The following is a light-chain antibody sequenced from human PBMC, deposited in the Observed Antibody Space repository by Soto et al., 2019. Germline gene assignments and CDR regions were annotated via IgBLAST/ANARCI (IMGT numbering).Light chain of an antibody. Sequence: QSALTQPASVSGSPGQSITISCTGTSSDVGGYKFVSWYQQYPGKAPKLMLYDVSNRPSGVSDRFSGSKSGNTASLIISGLQAEDEADYYCSSYTSITTLVFGTGTKVTVL. CDR3: SSYTSITTLV. J-gene: IGLJ1*01. CDR2: DVS. CDR1: SSDVGGYKF. V-gene: IGLV2-14*01.